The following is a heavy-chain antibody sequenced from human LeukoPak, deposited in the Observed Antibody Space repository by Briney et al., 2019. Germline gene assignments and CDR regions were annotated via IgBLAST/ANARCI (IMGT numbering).Heavy chain of an antibody. Sequence: GGSLRLSCADSRFTFSDFGMHWVRRAPGKGLEWVAFISYGGSKKYYADSVKGRFTISRDNSKTTLYLQMNSLRVEDTSVYYCARERVPRGSRISLVWEVKRAYFDNWGQGTLVTVSS. CDR2: ISYGGSKK. D-gene: IGHD3-10*01. V-gene: IGHV3-30-3*01. CDR1: RFTFSDFG. J-gene: IGHJ4*02. CDR3: ARERVPRGSRISLVWEVKRAYFDN.